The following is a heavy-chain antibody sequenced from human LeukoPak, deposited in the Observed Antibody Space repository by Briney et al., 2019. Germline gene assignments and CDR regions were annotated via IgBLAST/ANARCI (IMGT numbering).Heavy chain of an antibody. D-gene: IGHD1-1*01. J-gene: IGHJ6*02. CDR2: MNPNSGNT. CDR1: GYTFTSYD. V-gene: IGHV1-8*01. Sequence: ASVKVSCKASGYTFTSYDINWVRQATGQGLEWMGWMNPNSGNTGYAQKFQGRVTMTRNTSISTAYMELSSLRSEDTAVHYCARVERLIHYYGMDVWGQGTTVTVSS. CDR3: ARVERLIHYYGMDV.